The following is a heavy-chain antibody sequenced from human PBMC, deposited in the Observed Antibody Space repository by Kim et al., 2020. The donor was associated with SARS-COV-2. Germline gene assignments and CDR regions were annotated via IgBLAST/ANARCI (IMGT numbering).Heavy chain of an antibody. J-gene: IGHJ4*02. Sequence: APKSQGRGTITTDKDTSTAYMELSSMRSEDTAVYYCARAYSSSWYYFDYWGQGTLVTVSS. V-gene: IGHV1-69*04. D-gene: IGHD6-13*01. CDR3: ARAYSSSWYYFDY.